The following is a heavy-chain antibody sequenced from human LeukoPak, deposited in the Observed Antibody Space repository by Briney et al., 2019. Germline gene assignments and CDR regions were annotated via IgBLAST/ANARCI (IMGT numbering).Heavy chain of an antibody. J-gene: IGHJ4*02. CDR2: INPNSGGT. CDR3: ARERSAAAGIEWYFDY. D-gene: IGHD6-13*01. CDR1: GYTFTGYY. V-gene: IGHV1-2*02. Sequence: ASVKVSCKASGYTFTGYYMHWVRQAPGQGLEWMGWINPNSGGTNYAQKFQGRVSMTSDTSISTAYMELSRLRSDDTAVYYCARERSAAAGIEWYFDYWGQGTLVTVSS.